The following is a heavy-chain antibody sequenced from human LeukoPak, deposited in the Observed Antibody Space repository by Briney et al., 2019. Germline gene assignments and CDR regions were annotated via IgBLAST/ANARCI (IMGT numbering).Heavy chain of an antibody. CDR1: GGSISSSSYY. J-gene: IGHJ4*02. Sequence: SETLSLTCTVSGGSISSSSYYWSWIRQPAGKGLEWIGRIYTSGSTNYNPSLKSRVTISVDTSKNQFSLKLSSVTAADTAVYYCARDLGDSSGWPYFDYWGQGTLVTVSS. D-gene: IGHD3-22*01. CDR2: IYTSGST. CDR3: ARDLGDSSGWPYFDY. V-gene: IGHV4-61*02.